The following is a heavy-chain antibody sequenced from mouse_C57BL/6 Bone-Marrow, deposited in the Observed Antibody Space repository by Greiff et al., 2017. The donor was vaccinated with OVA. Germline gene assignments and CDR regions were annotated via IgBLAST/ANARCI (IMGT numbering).Heavy chain of an antibody. CDR2: INPSNGGT. CDR1: GYTFTSYW. CDR3: ARAYGRYYYAMDY. J-gene: IGHJ4*01. D-gene: IGHD1-1*01. Sequence: VKLQQPGTELVKPGDSVKLSCKASGYTFTSYWMHWVKQRPGQGLEWIGNINPSNGGTNYNEKFKSKATLTVDKSSSTAYMQLSSLTSEDSAVYYCARAYGRYYYAMDYWGQGTSVTVSS. V-gene: IGHV1-53*01.